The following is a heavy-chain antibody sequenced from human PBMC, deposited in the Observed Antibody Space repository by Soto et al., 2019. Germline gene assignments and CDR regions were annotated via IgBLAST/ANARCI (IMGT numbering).Heavy chain of an antibody. V-gene: IGHV6-1*01. CDR2: TYYRSRWYN. J-gene: IGHJ6*03. CDR1: GDSVSSNSAA. Sequence: PSQTLSLTCAISGDSVSSNSAAWNWIRQSPSRGLEWLGRTYYRSRWYNDYAVSVRSRITVNPDTSKNQFSLHLNSVTPEDTAAYYCAGTSSLQWYYMDVWDKGTTVTVS. CDR3: AGTSSLQWYYMDV. D-gene: IGHD1-7*01.